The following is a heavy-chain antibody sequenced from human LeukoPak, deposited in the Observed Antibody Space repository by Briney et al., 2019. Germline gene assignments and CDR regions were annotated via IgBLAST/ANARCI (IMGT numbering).Heavy chain of an antibody. CDR2: IYHSGTA. J-gene: IGHJ5*02. CDR3: AKEVARRTGGFDP. CDR1: GGSISSSSYY. Sequence: TSETLSLTCTVSGGSISSSSYYWVWIRQSPGKGLEWIGSIYHSGTAYYNPSLKSRVTISVDTSKNQFSLKLSSVTATDTAVYYCAKEVARRTGGFDPWGQGTLVTVSS. D-gene: IGHD3/OR15-3a*01. V-gene: IGHV4-39*07.